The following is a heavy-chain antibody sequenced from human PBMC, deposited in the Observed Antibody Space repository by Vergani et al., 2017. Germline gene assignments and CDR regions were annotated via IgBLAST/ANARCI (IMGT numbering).Heavy chain of an antibody. D-gene: IGHD1-1*01. CDR2: IYYSGST. CDR3: ARGTSYDVSHYYYYMDV. Sequence: QVQLQESGPGLVKPSETLSLTCTVSGGSISSYYWSWIRQPPGKGLEWIGYIYYSGSTNYNPSLKSRVTISVDTSKNQFSLKLSSVTAADTAVYYYARGTSYDVSHYYYYMDVWGKGTTVTVSS. J-gene: IGHJ6*03. CDR1: GGSISSYY. V-gene: IGHV4-59*01.